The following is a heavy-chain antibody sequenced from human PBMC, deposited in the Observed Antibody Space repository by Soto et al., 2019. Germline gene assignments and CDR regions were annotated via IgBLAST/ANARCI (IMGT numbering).Heavy chain of an antibody. J-gene: IGHJ4*02. CDR2: IYSGGST. V-gene: IGHV3-66*01. Sequence: EVQLVESGGGLVQPGGSLRLSCAASGFTVSTKYMSWVRQAPGKGLEWVSVIYSGGSTFYADSVRGRFTISRDKSKNTVNLQMNSLRAEDTAVYYCARDPLAADYWGQGTLVTVSS. CDR3: ARDPLAADY. D-gene: IGHD3-16*01. CDR1: GFTVSTKY.